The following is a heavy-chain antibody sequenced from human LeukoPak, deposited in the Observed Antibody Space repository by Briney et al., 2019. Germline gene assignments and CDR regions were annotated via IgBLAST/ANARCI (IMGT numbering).Heavy chain of an antibody. CDR2: IYYSGST. Sequence: SETLSLTCTVSGGSISSGDYYWSWIRQPPGKGLEWIGYIYYSGSTYYNPSLKSRVTISVDTSKNQFSLKLSSVTAADTAVYYCARVGVVAAAGKGTLFDYWGQGTLVTVSS. J-gene: IGHJ4*02. V-gene: IGHV4-30-4*01. CDR3: ARVGVVAAAGKGTLFDY. CDR1: GGSISSGDYY. D-gene: IGHD6-13*01.